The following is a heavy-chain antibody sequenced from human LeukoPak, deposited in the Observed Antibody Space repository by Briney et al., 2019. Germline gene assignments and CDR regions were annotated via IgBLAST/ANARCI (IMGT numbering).Heavy chain of an antibody. CDR3: ARDLGYYDSSGYRD. CDR2: ISYDGSNK. V-gene: IGHV3-30-3*01. Sequence: GGSLRLSCAASGFTFSGSAMHWVRQAPGKGLEWVAVISYDGSNKYYADSVKGRFTISRDNSKNTLYLQMNSLRAEDTAVYYCARDLGYYDSSGYRDWGQGTLVTVSS. D-gene: IGHD3-22*01. J-gene: IGHJ4*02. CDR1: GFTFSGSA.